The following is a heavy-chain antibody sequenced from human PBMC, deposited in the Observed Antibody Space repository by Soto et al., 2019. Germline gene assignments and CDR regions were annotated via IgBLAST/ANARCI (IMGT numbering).Heavy chain of an antibody. J-gene: IGHJ1*01. CDR1: GYAFTNHW. CDR2: IDPSDSYI. D-gene: IGHD2-15*01. V-gene: IGHV5-10-1*01. CDR3: ALLSKPLTALTQFPH. Sequence: GESLKISCQASGYAFTNHWISWVRQMPGKGLEWMGRIDPSDSYINYSPSFEGRVTISADKSISSAYLQWNSVQAPDTAVYYFALLSKPLTALTQFPHWGQGAPGIGSS.